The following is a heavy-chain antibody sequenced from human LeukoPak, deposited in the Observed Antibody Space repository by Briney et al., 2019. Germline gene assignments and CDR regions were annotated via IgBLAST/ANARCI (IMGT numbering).Heavy chain of an antibody. CDR1: GFTFSSYS. Sequence: GGSLRLSCAASGFTFSSYSMNWVRQAPGKGLEWVSYISSSSSTIYYGDSVKGRFTISRDNAKNSLYLQMNSLRAEDTAVYYCAKDKAYYYDSSGYYHFDYWGQGTLVTVSS. CDR2: ISSSSSTI. CDR3: AKDKAYYYDSSGYYHFDY. D-gene: IGHD3-22*01. J-gene: IGHJ4*02. V-gene: IGHV3-48*04.